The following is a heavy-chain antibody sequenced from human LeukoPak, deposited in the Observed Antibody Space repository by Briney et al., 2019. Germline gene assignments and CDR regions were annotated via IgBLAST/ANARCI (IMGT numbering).Heavy chain of an antibody. CDR3: ARGLPNYYDSSGYS. CDR2: IIPIFGTA. CDR1: GGTFSSYA. D-gene: IGHD3-22*01. Sequence: GASVKVSCKASGGTFSSYAISWVRQAPGQGLEWMGGIIPIFGTANYAQKFQGRVTITADESTSTAYMELSSLRSEDTAVYYCARGLPNYYDSSGYSWGQGTLVTVSS. V-gene: IGHV1-69*13. J-gene: IGHJ4*02.